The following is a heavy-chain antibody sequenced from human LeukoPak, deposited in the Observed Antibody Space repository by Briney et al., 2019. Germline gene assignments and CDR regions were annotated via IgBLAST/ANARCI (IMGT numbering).Heavy chain of an antibody. V-gene: IGHV4-34*01. CDR3: ARGQFRYYYGSGSYLDY. J-gene: IGHJ4*02. Sequence: PSETLSLTCAVYGGSFSDYYWSWIRQPPGKGLEWIGEIHHSASINYNPSLKSRVTISVDTSKTQFSLKLSSVTAADTAVYYCARGQFRYYYGSGSYLDYWGQGTLVTVSS. D-gene: IGHD3-10*01. CDR2: IHHSASI. CDR1: GGSFSDYY.